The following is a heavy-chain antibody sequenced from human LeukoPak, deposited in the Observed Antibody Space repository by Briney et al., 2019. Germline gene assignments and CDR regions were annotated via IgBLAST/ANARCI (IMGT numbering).Heavy chain of an antibody. D-gene: IGHD6-13*01. V-gene: IGHV1-69*05. CDR1: GGTFSSYA. CDR3: ARWRYSRSSSIGRDNWFDP. Sequence: GASVKVSCKASGGTFSSYAISWVRQAPGQGLEWMGGIIPIFGTANYAQKFQGRVTITTDESTSTAYMELSSLRSEDTAVYYCARWRYSRSSSIGRDNWFDPWGQGTLVTVSS. CDR2: IIPIFGTA. J-gene: IGHJ5*02.